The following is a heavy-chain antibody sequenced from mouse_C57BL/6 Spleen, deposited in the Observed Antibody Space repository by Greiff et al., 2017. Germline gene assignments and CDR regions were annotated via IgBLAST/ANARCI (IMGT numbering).Heavy chain of an antibody. J-gene: IGHJ4*01. CDR2: IDPSDSYT. CDR1: GYTFTSYW. Sequence: VQLQQPGAELVMPGASVKLSCKASGYTFTSYWMHWVKQRPGQGLEWIGEIDPSDSYTNYNQKFKGKTTLTVDKSSSTAYMQLSSLTSEDSAVYYCARYGIYDGYHYAMDYWGQGTSVTVSS. CDR3: ARYGIYDGYHYAMDY. V-gene: IGHV1-69*01. D-gene: IGHD2-3*01.